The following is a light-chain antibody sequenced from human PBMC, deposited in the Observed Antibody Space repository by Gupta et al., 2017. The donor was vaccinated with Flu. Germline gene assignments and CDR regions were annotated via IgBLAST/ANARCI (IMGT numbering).Light chain of an antibody. CDR1: QSLVYSDGNTF. CDR2: LVS. CDR3: RQGAHWPWA. V-gene: IGKV2-30*01. J-gene: IGKJ1*01. Sequence: DVVMTQSPLSLPVALGQPASISCRSSQSLVYSDGNTFLHWFQQRPGQSPRRLIYLVSHRDSGVTDRFNGSGSGTDFTLKISRVEAEDVGIYFCRQGAHWPWAFGQGTKVEIK.